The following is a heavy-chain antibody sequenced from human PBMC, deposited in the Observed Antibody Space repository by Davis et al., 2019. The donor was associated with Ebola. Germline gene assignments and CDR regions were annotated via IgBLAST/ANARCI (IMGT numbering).Heavy chain of an antibody. V-gene: IGHV1-8*02. Sequence: SVTVSCKATGYTYTSYDVNWVRQATGQGLEWMGWINPYSANTGYAQNFRGRVTMTRNTSISTAFLEVSSLRSEDTAVYFCARGGMGSHDTYYGLDVWGQGTAVTVSS. CDR1: GYTYTSYD. D-gene: IGHD3-10*01. CDR2: INPYSANT. CDR3: ARGGMGSHDTYYGLDV. J-gene: IGHJ6*02.